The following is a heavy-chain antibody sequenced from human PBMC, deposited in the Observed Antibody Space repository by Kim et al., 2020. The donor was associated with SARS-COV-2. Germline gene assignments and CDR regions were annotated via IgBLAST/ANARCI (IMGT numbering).Heavy chain of an antibody. D-gene: IGHD1-26*01. J-gene: IGHJ4*02. CDR3: ARGGSYFDY. Sequence: GSTTYNPSLKSRVTISVDTSKNQSSLKLSSVTAADTAVYYCARGGSYFDYWGQGTLVTVSS. CDR2: GST. V-gene: IGHV4-59*09.